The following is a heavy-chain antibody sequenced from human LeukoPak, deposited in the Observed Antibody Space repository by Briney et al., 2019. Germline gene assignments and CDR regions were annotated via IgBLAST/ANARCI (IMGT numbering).Heavy chain of an antibody. D-gene: IGHD3-9*01. V-gene: IGHV3-7*01. Sequence: PGGSLRLSCAASGFTFSSYWMSWVRQAPGKGLEWVANIKQDGSEKYYVDSVKGRFTISRDNAKNSLYLQMNSLRAEDTAVYYCARGDFDWLLGNWFDPWGQGTLVTVSS. CDR3: ARGDFDWLLGNWFDP. J-gene: IGHJ5*02. CDR1: GFTFSSYW. CDR2: IKQDGSEK.